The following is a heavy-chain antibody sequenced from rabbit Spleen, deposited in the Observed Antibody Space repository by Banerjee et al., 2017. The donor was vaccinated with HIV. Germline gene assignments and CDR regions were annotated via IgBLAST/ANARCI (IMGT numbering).Heavy chain of an antibody. CDR1: GFDFSSSYY. V-gene: IGHV1S45*01. CDR3: ARDSGTSFSSYGMDL. D-gene: IGHD8-1*01. CDR2: IYTGSSGST. Sequence: QEQLEESGGDLVKPEGSLTLTCTASGFDFSSSYYMSWVRQAPGKRPEWIGCIYTGSSGSTYYASWAKGRFTISKTSSTTVTLQMTSLTAADTATYFCARDSGTSFSSYGMDLWGPGTLVTVS. J-gene: IGHJ6*01.